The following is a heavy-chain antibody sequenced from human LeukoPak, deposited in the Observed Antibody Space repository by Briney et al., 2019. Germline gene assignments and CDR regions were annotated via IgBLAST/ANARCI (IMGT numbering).Heavy chain of an antibody. CDR3: ARGSASSTYRPCDY. J-gene: IGHJ4*02. CDR2: IIPILGIA. D-gene: IGHD6-13*01. Sequence: AASVKVSCKASGGTFSSYAISWVRQAPGQGLEWMGRIIPILGIANYAQKFQGRVTITADKSTSTAYMELSSLRSEDTAVYYCARGSASSTYRPCDYWGQGTLVIVSS. CDR1: GGTFSSYA. V-gene: IGHV1-69*04.